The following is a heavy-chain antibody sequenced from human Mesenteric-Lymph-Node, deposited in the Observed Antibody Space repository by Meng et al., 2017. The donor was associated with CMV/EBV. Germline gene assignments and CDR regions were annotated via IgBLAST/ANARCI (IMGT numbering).Heavy chain of an antibody. J-gene: IGHJ4*02. CDR2: ISSSGTTI. CDR1: GFTFSDYY. CDR3: SRDAGGTYYFDY. V-gene: IGHV3-11*01. Sequence: CAASGFTFSDYYMSWIRQAPGKGLEWVSYISSSGTTIYYADSVKGRFTISRDNARNSLYLQMNSLRAEDTAVYYCSRDAGGTYYFDYWGQGTLVPSPQ. D-gene: IGHD1-26*01.